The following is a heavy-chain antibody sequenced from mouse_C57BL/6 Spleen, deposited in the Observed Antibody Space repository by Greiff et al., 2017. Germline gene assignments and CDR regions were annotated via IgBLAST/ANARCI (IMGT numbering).Heavy chain of an antibody. CDR1: GYTFTSYG. CDR2: IYPRSGNT. Sequence: VKLQESGAELARPGASVKLSCKASGYTFTSYGISWVKQRTGQGLEWIGEIYPRSGNTYYNEKFKGKATLTADKSSSTAYMELRSLTSEDSAVYFCARSKLFFDYWGQGTTLTVSS. V-gene: IGHV1-81*01. J-gene: IGHJ2*01. D-gene: IGHD4-1*01. CDR3: ARSKLFFDY.